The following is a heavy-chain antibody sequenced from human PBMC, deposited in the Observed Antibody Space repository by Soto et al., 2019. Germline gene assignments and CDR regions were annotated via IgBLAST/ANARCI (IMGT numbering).Heavy chain of an antibody. CDR1: GFAFSNYT. CDR2: ISYDEIDK. J-gene: IGHJ4*02. CDR3: VAESHVTPYYFEN. D-gene: IGHD2-21*02. V-gene: IGHV3-30*04. Sequence: PGGSLRLSCAASGFAFSNYTMHWVRQAPGKGLEWVALISYDEIDKYFADAVKGRFTISRDNSKNTLSLHMTSLQPEDTALYYCVAESHVTPYYFENWGQGALVTVSS.